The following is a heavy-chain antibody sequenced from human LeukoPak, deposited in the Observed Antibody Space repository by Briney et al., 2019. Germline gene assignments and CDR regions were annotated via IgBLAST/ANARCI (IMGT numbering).Heavy chain of an antibody. Sequence: GGSLRLSCAASGFTFSSYEMNWVRQAPGKGLEWVSYISSSGSTIYYADSVKGRFTISRDNAKTSLYLQMNSLRAADTAVYYCARVGVLSSSWLLYWGQGTLVTVSS. J-gene: IGHJ4*02. CDR2: ISSSGSTI. CDR3: ARVGVLSSSWLLY. D-gene: IGHD6-13*01. CDR1: GFTFSSYE. V-gene: IGHV3-48*03.